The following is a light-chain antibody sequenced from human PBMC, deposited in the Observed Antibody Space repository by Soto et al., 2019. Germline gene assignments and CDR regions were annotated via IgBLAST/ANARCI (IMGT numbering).Light chain of an antibody. CDR3: AAWDDSLGSHAV. CDR2: RNS. V-gene: IGLV1-47*01. CDR1: SSNIGINY. Sequence: QSVLTQPPSASANPGQTVTISCSGSSSNIGINYVYWYQQLPGTAPKLLIYRNSQRPSGIPDRFSGSKSGTSASLAISGLRSEDEADYYCAAWDDSLGSHAVFGGGTQLTVL. J-gene: IGLJ7*01.